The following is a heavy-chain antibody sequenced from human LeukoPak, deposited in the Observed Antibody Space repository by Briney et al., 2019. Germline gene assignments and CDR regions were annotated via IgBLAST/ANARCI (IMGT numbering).Heavy chain of an antibody. CDR3: ARWEVRLNAFEM. D-gene: IGHD3-10*01. CDR1: GGSISSYY. CDR2: IYYSGST. Sequence: PSETLSLTCTVSGGSISSYYWSWIRQPPGKGLEWIGYIYYSGSTNYNPSLKSRVTISVDTSKNQFSLKLSSVTAADTAVYYCARWEVRLNAFEMWGQGTMVTVSS. J-gene: IGHJ3*02. V-gene: IGHV4-59*08.